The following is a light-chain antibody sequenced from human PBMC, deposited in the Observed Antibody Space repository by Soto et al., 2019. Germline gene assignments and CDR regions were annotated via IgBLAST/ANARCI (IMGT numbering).Light chain of an antibody. CDR3: AAWDDSLNGSWV. J-gene: IGLJ3*02. Sequence: QSALTQPRSVSGSPGQSVSISCTGTSSDVGGYNYVSWYQQHPGKAPKLMLHDVSKRPSGVPDRFSGSKSGTSASLAISGLQSEDEADYYCAAWDDSLNGSWVFGGGTKVTVL. V-gene: IGLV2-11*01. CDR1: SSDVGGYNY. CDR2: DVS.